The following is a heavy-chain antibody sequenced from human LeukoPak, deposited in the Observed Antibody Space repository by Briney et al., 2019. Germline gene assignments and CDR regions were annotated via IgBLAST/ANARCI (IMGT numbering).Heavy chain of an antibody. CDR2: ISSSSSYI. D-gene: IGHD3-9*01. CDR3: GRATHYDILTGYYSRWFDP. J-gene: IGHJ5*02. V-gene: IGHV3-21*01. Sequence: GGSLRLSCAASGFTFSSYSMNWVRQAPGKGLEWVSSISSSSSYIYYADSVKGRFTISRDNAKNSLYLQMNSLRAEDTAVYYCGRATHYDILTGYYSRWFDPWGQGTLVTVSS. CDR1: GFTFSSYS.